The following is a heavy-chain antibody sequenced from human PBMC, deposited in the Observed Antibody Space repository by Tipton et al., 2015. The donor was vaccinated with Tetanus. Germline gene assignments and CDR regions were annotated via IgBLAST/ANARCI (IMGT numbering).Heavy chain of an antibody. J-gene: IGHJ5*02. D-gene: IGHD3-10*01. CDR2: IHPGGGRT. CDR1: GYTFTDYY. V-gene: IGHV1-46*01. Sequence: QVQLVQSGAEVKEPGASVKISCRASGYTFTDYYILWVRRAPGQGLEWMGIIHPGGGRTTYAQGFQGRVILTREKSTSTVYLHLNSLRSDDTAVYFCARDAAYGSGSFYNDWFDPWGQGTLVTVSS. CDR3: ARDAAYGSGSFYNDWFDP.